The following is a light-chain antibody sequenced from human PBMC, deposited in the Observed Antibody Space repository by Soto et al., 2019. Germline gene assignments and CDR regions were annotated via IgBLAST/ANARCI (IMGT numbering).Light chain of an antibody. CDR3: QQANSLPLT. V-gene: IGKV1-12*01. CDR1: QGISSW. CDR2: AAS. J-gene: IGKJ3*01. Sequence: DIQMTQSPSSVSASVGDRVTITCRASQGISSWLAWYQQKPGKAPKLLIYAASSLRSGVPSRFSGNGSGTDFPRTTSSRPPEDFATYYCQQANSLPLTYGPGTKVDSK.